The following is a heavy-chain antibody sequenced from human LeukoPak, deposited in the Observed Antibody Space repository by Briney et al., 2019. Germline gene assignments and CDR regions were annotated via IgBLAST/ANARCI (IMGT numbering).Heavy chain of an antibody. D-gene: IGHD3-10*01. CDR1: GGSISSHY. CDR3: ARSAYGSGSYYKVFDY. Sequence: SETLSLTCTVSGGSISSHYWSWIRQPPGKGLEWIGDIYYSGSTNYNPSLKSRVTISVDTSKNQFSLKLTSVTAADTAVYYCARSAYGSGSYYKVFDYWGQGTLVTVSS. J-gene: IGHJ4*02. V-gene: IGHV4-59*11. CDR2: IYYSGST.